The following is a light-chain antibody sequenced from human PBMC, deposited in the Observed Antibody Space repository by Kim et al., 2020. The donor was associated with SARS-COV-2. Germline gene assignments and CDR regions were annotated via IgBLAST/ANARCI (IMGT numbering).Light chain of an antibody. CDR3: NSRDSSGNHHFV. CDR2: YKN. J-gene: IGLJ1*01. V-gene: IGLV3-19*01. Sequence: SSELTQDPAVSVALGQTVRITCQGDSLRSYYASWFQQKPGQAPVLVIYYKNNRPSGIPDRFSGSSSGNTASLTITGAQAEDEADYYCNSRDSSGNHHFVFGSGTKVTVL. CDR1: SLRSYY.